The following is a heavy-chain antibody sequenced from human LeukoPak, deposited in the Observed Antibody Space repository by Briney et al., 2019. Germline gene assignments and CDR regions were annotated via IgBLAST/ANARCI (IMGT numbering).Heavy chain of an antibody. Sequence: PAQTLSLTCAVSVGSISSGNWWTWFRQSPGKGLEWIGEIYHNGTHNYNPSLKSRVTISADASKNHFSLKLTSVTAADTAVYYCATAPILRGEGGEHYKYGMDVWGPGNTGIVSS. CDR2: IYHNGTH. D-gene: IGHD2-2*02. J-gene: IGHJ6*02. CDR1: VGSISSGNW. CDR3: ATAPILRGEGGEHYKYGMDV. V-gene: IGHV4-4*02.